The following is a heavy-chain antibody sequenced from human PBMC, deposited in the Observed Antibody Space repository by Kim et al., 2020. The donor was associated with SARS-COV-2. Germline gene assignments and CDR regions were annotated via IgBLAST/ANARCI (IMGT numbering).Heavy chain of an antibody. J-gene: IGHJ5*01. CDR3: ARDGGYYCGGYCYLGWF. CDR2: ISYDGSNK. Sequence: GGSLRLSCAASGFTFSSYAMHWVRQAPGKGLEWVAVISYDGSNKYYADSVKGRFTISRDNSKNTLYLQMNSLRAEDTAVYYCARDGGYYCGGYCYLGWF. CDR1: GFTFSSYA. V-gene: IGHV3-30*04. D-gene: IGHD2-21*02.